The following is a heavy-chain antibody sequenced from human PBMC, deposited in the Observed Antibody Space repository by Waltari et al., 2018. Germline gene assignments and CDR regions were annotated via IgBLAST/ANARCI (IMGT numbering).Heavy chain of an antibody. Sequence: QVQLVQSGAEVKKPGASVKVSCKASGGTFSSYAISCVRQAPGQGLEGRGGIIPSVGTANYAQKFQGRVTITADEYTSTAYMELSSLGAEDTAVYYCARELGGLRVTRFDPWGQGTLVTVSS. CDR2: IIPSVGTA. J-gene: IGHJ5*02. CDR3: ARELGGLRVTRFDP. D-gene: IGHD5-12*01. CDR1: GGTFSSYA. V-gene: IGHV1-69*01.